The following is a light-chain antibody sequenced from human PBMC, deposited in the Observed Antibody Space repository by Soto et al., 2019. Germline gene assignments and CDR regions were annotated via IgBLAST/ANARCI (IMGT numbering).Light chain of an antibody. CDR1: NSNIGQYA. CDR3: AAWEDSLIGLGVV. CDR2: SND. Sequence: QSALTQPPSVSEAPRQRVTISCSGSNSNIGQYAVNWYQQFPGTAPKLLIYSNDQRPSGVPDRFSASKSGTSASLAISGLQPEDEAQYYCAAWEDSLIGLGVVFGGGTKLTVL. V-gene: IGLV1-36*01. J-gene: IGLJ2*01.